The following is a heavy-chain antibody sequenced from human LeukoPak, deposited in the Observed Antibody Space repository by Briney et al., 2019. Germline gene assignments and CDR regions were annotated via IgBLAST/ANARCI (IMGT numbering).Heavy chain of an antibody. Sequence: PGGSLRLSCAASGFTFSSYAMSWVRQAPGKGLEWVSAISSSGGSTNYADSVKGRFTISRDNLKNTLYLQMNSLRAEDTAVYYCAKAGVGATVFDYWGQGTRVTVSS. V-gene: IGHV3-23*01. D-gene: IGHD1-26*01. CDR3: AKAGVGATVFDY. CDR2: ISSSGGST. J-gene: IGHJ4*02. CDR1: GFTFSSYA.